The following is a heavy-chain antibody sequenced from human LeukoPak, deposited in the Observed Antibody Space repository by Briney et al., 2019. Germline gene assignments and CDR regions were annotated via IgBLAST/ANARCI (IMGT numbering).Heavy chain of an antibody. D-gene: IGHD2/OR15-2a*01. CDR1: GFTFSSYS. CDR2: ISSSSSYI. J-gene: IGHJ4*02. V-gene: IGHV3-21*01. CDR3: ANINYELLSSFDY. Sequence: TGGSLRLSCAASGFTFSSYSMNWVRQAPGKGLEWVSSISSSSSYIYYADSVKGQFTISRDNAKNSLYLQMNSLRAEDTAVYYCANINYELLSSFDYWGQGTLVTVSS.